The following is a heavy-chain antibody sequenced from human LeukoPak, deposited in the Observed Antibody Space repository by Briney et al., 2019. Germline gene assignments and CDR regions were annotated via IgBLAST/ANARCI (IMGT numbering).Heavy chain of an antibody. CDR2: IYYSGST. CDR1: GGSISSGDYY. Sequence: SQTLSLTCTVSGGSISSGDYYWSWIRQPPGKGLEWIGYIYYSGSTYYNPSLKSRVTISVDTSKNQFSLKLSSVTAADTAVYYCARWGIVGATGEDYWGQGTLVTVSS. CDR3: ARWGIVGATGEDY. D-gene: IGHD1-26*01. V-gene: IGHV4-30-4*01. J-gene: IGHJ4*02.